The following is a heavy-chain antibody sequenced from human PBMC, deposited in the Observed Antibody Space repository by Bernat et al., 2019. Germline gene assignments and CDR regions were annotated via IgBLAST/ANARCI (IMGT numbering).Heavy chain of an antibody. Sequence: EVQLVESGGGLVQPGGSLRLSCSVSGFTFSTYWMSWVRQAPGKGLEWVANIKEDGSEKYYVDSVKGRFTISRDNAKNSLYLQMSTLRAEDTAVYYCASWGTSVATPGRNWGQGTLVTVSS. CDR1: GFTFSTYW. CDR3: ASWGTSVATPGRN. D-gene: IGHD2-15*01. CDR2: IKEDGSEK. J-gene: IGHJ4*02. V-gene: IGHV3-7*01.